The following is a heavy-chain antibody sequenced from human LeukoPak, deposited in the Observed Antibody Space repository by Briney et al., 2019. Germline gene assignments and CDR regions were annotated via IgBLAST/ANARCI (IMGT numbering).Heavy chain of an antibody. V-gene: IGHV4-59*01. CDR3: ARGLGTYSSGWPLRGAFDY. Sequence: TPSETLSLTCTVSGGSISSYYWSWIRQPPGKGLEWIGYIYYSGSTNYNPSLKSRVTISVDTSKNQFSLKLSSVTAADTAVYYCARGLGTYSSGWPLRGAFDYWGQGTLVTVSS. D-gene: IGHD6-19*01. CDR1: GGSISSYY. J-gene: IGHJ4*02. CDR2: IYYSGST.